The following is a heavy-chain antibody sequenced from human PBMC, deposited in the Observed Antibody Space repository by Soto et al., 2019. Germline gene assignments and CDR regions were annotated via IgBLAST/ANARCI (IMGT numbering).Heavy chain of an antibody. D-gene: IGHD3-3*01. V-gene: IGHV3-7*03. J-gene: IGHJ4*02. CDR1: GFTFGDYW. CDR2: IKKDGSEN. CDR3: AKLGSGYYTGLYFDY. Sequence: GGSLRLSCAASGFTFGDYWMSWVRQAPGKGLEWVAHIKKDGSENYYVDSVTGRFTVSRDNTKNSLYLQMNSLRAEDTAVYYCAKLGSGYYTGLYFDYWGQGTLVTVSS.